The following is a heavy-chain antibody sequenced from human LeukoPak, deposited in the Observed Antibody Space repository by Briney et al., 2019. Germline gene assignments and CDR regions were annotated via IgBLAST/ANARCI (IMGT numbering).Heavy chain of an antibody. D-gene: IGHD2-15*01. CDR1: GGSFSGYY. CDR2: INHSGST. V-gene: IGHV4-34*01. Sequence: PSETLSLTCAVYGGSFSGYYWSWIRQPPAKGLEGVGEINHSGSTNYNPPLKSRVTISVDTSKNQFSLKLSSVTAADTAVYYCARGYLSGSCYSDWGQGTLVTVSS. J-gene: IGHJ4*02. CDR3: ARGYLSGSCYSD.